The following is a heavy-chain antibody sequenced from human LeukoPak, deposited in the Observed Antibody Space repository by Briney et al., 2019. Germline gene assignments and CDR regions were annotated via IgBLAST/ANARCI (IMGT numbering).Heavy chain of an antibody. V-gene: IGHV4-59*01. CDR2: VYYSGST. CDR3: AREGTRSGWGDTFDY. J-gene: IGHJ4*02. Sequence: SETLSLTCTVSGGSISNYYWSWIRQSPRKGLELIGYVYYSGSTTYNPSLKSRVAISVHTSKNQFSLRLNSVTAADTAVYYCAREGTRSGWGDTFDYWGQGTLVTVSS. D-gene: IGHD6-19*01. CDR1: GGSISNYY.